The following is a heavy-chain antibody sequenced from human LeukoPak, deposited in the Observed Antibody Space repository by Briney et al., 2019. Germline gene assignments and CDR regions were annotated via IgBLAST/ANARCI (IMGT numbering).Heavy chain of an antibody. CDR2: IYPGDSDT. D-gene: IGHD3-10*01. V-gene: IGHV5-51*01. CDR3: ARTADYYGSGSYYALGY. Sequence: GESLQISFKGSGYSFTSYWIGWVRPMPGKGLEWMGIIYPGDSDTRYSPSFQGQVTISADKSISTAYLQWSSLKASDTAMYYCARTADYYGSGSYYALGYWGQGTLVTVSS. CDR1: GYSFTSYW. J-gene: IGHJ4*02.